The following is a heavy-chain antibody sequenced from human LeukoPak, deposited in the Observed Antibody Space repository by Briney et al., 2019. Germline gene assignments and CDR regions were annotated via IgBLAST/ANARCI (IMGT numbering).Heavy chain of an antibody. D-gene: IGHD3-10*01. CDR3: AKDSSTMVRGPHYYYGMDV. CDR2: IRYDGSNK. J-gene: IGHJ6*02. Sequence: GGSLRLSCAASGFTFSSYGMHWVRQAPGKGLEWVAFIRYDGSNKYYADSVKGRFTISRDNSKNTLYLQMNSLRAEDTAVYYCAKDSSTMVRGPHYYYGMDVWGQGTTVTVSS. V-gene: IGHV3-30*02. CDR1: GFTFSSYG.